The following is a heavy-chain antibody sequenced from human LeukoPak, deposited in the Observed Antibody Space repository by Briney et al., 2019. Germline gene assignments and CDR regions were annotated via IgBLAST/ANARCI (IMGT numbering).Heavy chain of an antibody. CDR2: IKSKTDGGTT. J-gene: IGHJ3*02. CDR3: TTVVYVDTAMEEDAFDI. CDR1: GFTFSNAW. Sequence: PGGSLRLSCAASGFTFSNAWMSWVRQAPGKGLEWVGRIKSKTDGGTTDYAAPVKGRFTISRDDSKNTLYLQMNSLKTEDTAVYYCTTVVYVDTAMEEDAFDIWGQGTMVTVSS. V-gene: IGHV3-15*01. D-gene: IGHD5-18*01.